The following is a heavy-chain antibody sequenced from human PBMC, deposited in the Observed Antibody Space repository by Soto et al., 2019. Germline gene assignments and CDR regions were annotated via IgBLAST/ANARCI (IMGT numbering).Heavy chain of an antibody. CDR2: IYYSGFT. J-gene: IGHJ5*02. Sequence: QVQLQESGPGLVKPSQTLSLTCTVSGGSISSGGYYWSWIRQHPGKGLDPQHPGKGLEWIGYIYYSGFTYYNPSIKSRVTLSVDTSKNQFSLKLSSVTAADTAVYYCARSISPWGQGTLVTVSS. CDR1: GGSISSGGYY. V-gene: IGHV4-31*03. CDR3: ARSISP. D-gene: IGHD3-3*01.